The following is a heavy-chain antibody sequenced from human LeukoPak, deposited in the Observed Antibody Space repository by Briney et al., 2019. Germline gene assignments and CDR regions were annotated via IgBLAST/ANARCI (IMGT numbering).Heavy chain of an antibody. V-gene: IGHV4-30-4*01. D-gene: IGHD3-3*01. Sequence: PSETLSLTCSVSGGSISVGDFYWSWIRQPPGKGLEWIGYIYYSGGTYYNPSLKSRITISRDTSRNQFSLKLSSVTAADTAVYYCARDAVITITYYYYYYMDVWGKGATVTVSS. CDR2: IYYSGGT. CDR3: ARDAVITITYYYYYYMDV. CDR1: GGSISVGDFY. J-gene: IGHJ6*03.